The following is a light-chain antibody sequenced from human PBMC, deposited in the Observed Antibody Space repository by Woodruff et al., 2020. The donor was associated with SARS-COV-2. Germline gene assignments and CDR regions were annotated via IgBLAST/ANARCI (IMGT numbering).Light chain of an antibody. Sequence: SCRASQSVSSNLAWYQQKPGQPPRLLIYGASTRATGIPARFSGSGSGTEFTLTISSLQSEDSAVYYCQQYGETFGQGTKVEI. V-gene: IGKV3-15*01. CDR3: QQYGET. J-gene: IGKJ1*01. CDR1: QSVSSN. CDR2: GAS.